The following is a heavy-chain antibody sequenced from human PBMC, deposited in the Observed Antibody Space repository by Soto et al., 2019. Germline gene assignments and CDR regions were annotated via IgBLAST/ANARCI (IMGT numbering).Heavy chain of an antibody. V-gene: IGHV1-69*14. CDR2: IIPIFGTT. CDR3: ARDLGSGYDPGDY. D-gene: IGHD5-12*01. Sequence: QVQLVQSGAEVKKPGSSVKVSCKTSGDIFSGYSISWVRQAPGQGLEWMGGIIPIFGTTNYAQRFHGRVTITADKSKSTVYMELYSLKSEDTAVYSCARDLGSGYDPGDYWGQGTLVTVSS. CDR1: GDIFSGYS. J-gene: IGHJ4*02.